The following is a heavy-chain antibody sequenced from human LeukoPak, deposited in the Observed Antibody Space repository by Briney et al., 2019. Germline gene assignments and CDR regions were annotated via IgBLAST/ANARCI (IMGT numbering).Heavy chain of an antibody. Sequence: SETLSLTCTVSGGSISSYYWSWIRQPPGKGLEWIGYIYYSGSTYYNPSLKSRVTISVDTSKNQFSLKLSSMTAADSAVYYCARGGGDRAYYYYGMDVWGQGTTVTVSS. CDR3: ARGGGDRAYYYYGMDV. V-gene: IGHV4-59*08. D-gene: IGHD2-21*02. CDR1: GGSISSYY. J-gene: IGHJ6*02. CDR2: IYYSGST.